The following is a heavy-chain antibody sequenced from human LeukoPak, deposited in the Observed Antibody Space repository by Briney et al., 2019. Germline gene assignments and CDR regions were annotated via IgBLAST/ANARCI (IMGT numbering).Heavy chain of an antibody. CDR2: IYYSGST. D-gene: IGHD3-22*01. CDR1: GFTFSSYSMN. V-gene: IGHV4-59*05. J-gene: IGHJ4*02. Sequence: GSLRLSCAASGFTFSSYSMNWVRQAPGKGLEWIGIIYYSGSTYYNPSLKSRVTISVDTSKNQFSLKLSSVTAADTAVYYCARSTDYDSSGYYYPTYYYFDYWGQGTLVTVSS. CDR3: ARSTDYDSSGYYYPTYYYFDY.